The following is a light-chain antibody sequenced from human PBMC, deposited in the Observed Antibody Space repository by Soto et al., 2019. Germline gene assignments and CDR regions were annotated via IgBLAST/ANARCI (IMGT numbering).Light chain of an antibody. CDR1: HDISNY. CDR3: QQYDNLPLT. Sequence: DIQMTRAPSSLSASVGDRVTITCQASHDISNYLNWYQQKPRKAPKLLIYDASNLETGVPSRFSGSGSGTDFTFTISSLQPEDIATYYCQQYDNLPLTFGGGTKVDIK. J-gene: IGKJ4*01. V-gene: IGKV1-33*01. CDR2: DAS.